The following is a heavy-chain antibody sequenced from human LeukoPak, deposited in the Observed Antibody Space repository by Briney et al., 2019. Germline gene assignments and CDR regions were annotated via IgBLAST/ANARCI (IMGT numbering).Heavy chain of an antibody. D-gene: IGHD6-19*01. CDR1: GFTFSSYG. Sequence: QSGGSLRLSCAASGFTFSSYGMHWVRQAPGKGLEWVAVIWYDGSNKYYADSVKGRFTISRDNSRNTLYLQMNSLRAEDTAVYYCAKDHALGQWLAFDYWGQGTLVTVSS. J-gene: IGHJ4*02. V-gene: IGHV3-33*06. CDR3: AKDHALGQWLAFDY. CDR2: IWYDGSNK.